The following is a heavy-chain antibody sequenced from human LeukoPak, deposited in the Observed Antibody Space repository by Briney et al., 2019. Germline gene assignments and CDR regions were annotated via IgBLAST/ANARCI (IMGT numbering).Heavy chain of an antibody. V-gene: IGHV3-23*01. D-gene: IGHD3-22*01. CDR3: TKDTYYDSSGYFDS. CDR1: GFTFSSYA. CDR2: ISDSGDST. J-gene: IGHJ4*02. Sequence: PGGSLRLSCAASGFTFSSYAMRWVRQAPGKGLKWVSAISDSGDSTYYADSVKSRFTISRDNSKNTLYLQMNSLRAEDTAVYYCTKDTYYDSSGYFDSWGQGTLVTVSS.